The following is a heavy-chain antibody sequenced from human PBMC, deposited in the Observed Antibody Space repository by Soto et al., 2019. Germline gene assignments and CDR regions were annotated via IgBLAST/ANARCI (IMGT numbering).Heavy chain of an antibody. Sequence: PGGSLRLSCAASGFTCSSYGMHWVRQAPGKGLEWVAVISYDGSNKYYADSVKGRFTISRDNSKNTLYLQMNCLRAEDMAVYYCAKARGFPHDYGDYWGQGTLVTVSS. CDR3: AKARGFPHDYGDY. J-gene: IGHJ4*02. CDR2: ISYDGSNK. CDR1: GFTCSSYG. V-gene: IGHV3-30*18.